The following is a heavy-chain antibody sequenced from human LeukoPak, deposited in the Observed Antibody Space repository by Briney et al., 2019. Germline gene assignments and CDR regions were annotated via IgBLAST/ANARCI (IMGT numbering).Heavy chain of an antibody. CDR2: LYYSGST. J-gene: IGHJ6*03. CDR1: GDFISSHY. V-gene: IGHV4-59*11. Sequence: SETLSLTCTVSGDFISSHYWSWIRQPPGKGLEWIGYLYYSGSTKYNPSLKSRVTISVDTSKNQFSLKLSSVTAADTAVYYCARDTRMSYFYMDVWGKGTTVTVSS. CDR3: ARDTRMSYFYMDV. D-gene: IGHD1-14*01.